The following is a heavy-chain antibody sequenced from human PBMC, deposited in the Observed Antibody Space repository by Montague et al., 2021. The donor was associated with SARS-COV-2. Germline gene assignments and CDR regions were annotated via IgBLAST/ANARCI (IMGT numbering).Heavy chain of an antibody. Sequence: SETLSLTCAVDGGSFSGYSWSWIRQPPGKGLEWIGEINHRGSTNYNPSLKSRVTISIDTSKNQFSLKLSSVTAADTAVYYCARGYQLRFLEWSSRQSTFDYWGQGTLVTVSS. D-gene: IGHD3-3*01. CDR2: INHRGST. V-gene: IGHV4-34*01. CDR3: ARGYQLRFLEWSSRQSTFDY. J-gene: IGHJ4*02. CDR1: GGSFSGYS.